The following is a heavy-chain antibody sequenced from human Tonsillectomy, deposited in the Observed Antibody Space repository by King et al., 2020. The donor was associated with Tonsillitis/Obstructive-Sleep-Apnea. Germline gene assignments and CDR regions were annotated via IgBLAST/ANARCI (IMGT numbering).Heavy chain of an antibody. CDR1: GYSFTSYW. Sequence: VQLVESGAEVKKPGESLKISCKGSGYSFTSYWIGWVRQMPGKGLEWMGIIYPGDSDTRYSPSFQGQVNISAAMSISTVYLQWSSQKASDTAMYSCARHCLAATGGWYFQHWGQGTLVTVSS. D-gene: IGHD6-13*01. J-gene: IGHJ1*01. CDR2: IYPGDSDT. CDR3: ARHCLAATGGWYFQH. V-gene: IGHV5-51*01.